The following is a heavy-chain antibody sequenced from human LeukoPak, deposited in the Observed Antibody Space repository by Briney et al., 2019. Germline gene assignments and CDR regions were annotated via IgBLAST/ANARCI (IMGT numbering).Heavy chain of an antibody. CDR3: ARDPPEDEWNSLDS. J-gene: IGHJ4*02. Sequence: SETLALPCTVSGGPVNDYYWNWIRQAPGKGLEWVGFIHYSGLTVYSPSLQSRVSMSVDTSRNQFSLDLSSVAAADTALYYCARDPPEDEWNSLDSWGQGILVTVSS. CDR2: IHYSGLT. D-gene: IGHD1-7*01. V-gene: IGHV4-59*02. CDR1: GGPVNDYY.